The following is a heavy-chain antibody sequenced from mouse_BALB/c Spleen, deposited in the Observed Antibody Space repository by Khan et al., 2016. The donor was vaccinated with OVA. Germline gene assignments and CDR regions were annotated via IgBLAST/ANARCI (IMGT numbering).Heavy chain of an antibody. V-gene: IGHV1S137*01. CDR2: ISTHYGNV. CDR3: ARGGGNDRLAY. CDR1: GYTFTDYA. D-gene: IGHD2-2*01. Sequence: QVQLQQPGPELVRPGVSVKISCKGSGYTFTDYAMHWVKQSHAKSLEWIGVISTHYGNVDSNQKFKGKATMTVDKSSNTPSMELARFTSEDPAVYYGARGGGNDRLAYWGQGTLVTVSA. J-gene: IGHJ3*01.